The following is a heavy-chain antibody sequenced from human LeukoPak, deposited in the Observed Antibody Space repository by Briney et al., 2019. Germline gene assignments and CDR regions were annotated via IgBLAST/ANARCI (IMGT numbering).Heavy chain of an antibody. V-gene: IGHV3-49*04. CDR2: IRSKAYGGTT. J-gene: IGHJ4*02. Sequence: GGSRRLSCTASGFTFGDYAMSWVRQAPGKGLEWVGFIRSKAYGGTTEYAASVKGRFTISRDDSKSIAYLQMNSLKTEDTAVYYCTRDTYYYDSSGYSAEYYFDYWGQGPLATVSS. D-gene: IGHD3-22*01. CDR3: TRDTYYYDSSGYSAEYYFDY. CDR1: GFTFGDYA.